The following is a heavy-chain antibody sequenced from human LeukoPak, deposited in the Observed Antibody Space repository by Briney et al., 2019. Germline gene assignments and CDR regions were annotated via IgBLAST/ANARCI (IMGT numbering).Heavy chain of an antibody. CDR1: GFTFDDYA. V-gene: IGHV3-9*01. Sequence: GGSLSLSCAASGFTFDDYAMHWVRQAPGKGLEWVSGISWNSNSIGYADSVEGRFTISRDNAKNSLYLQMNSLRAEDTALYYCARARNYVEGDFDHWGQGTLVTVSS. J-gene: IGHJ4*02. CDR2: ISWNSNSI. D-gene: IGHD3-16*01. CDR3: ARARNYVEGDFDH.